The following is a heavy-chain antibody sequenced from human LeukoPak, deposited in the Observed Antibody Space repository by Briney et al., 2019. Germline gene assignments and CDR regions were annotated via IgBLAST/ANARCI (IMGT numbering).Heavy chain of an antibody. Sequence: PGGSLRLSCAVSGFTFSSYAMSWVRQAPGKGLEWVAVISYDGSNKYYADSVKGRFTISRDNSKNTLYLQMNSLRAEDTAVYYCARDRAVAGRVPIRFDPWGQGTLVTVSS. D-gene: IGHD6-19*01. CDR2: ISYDGSNK. J-gene: IGHJ5*02. V-gene: IGHV3-30*04. CDR3: ARDRAVAGRVPIRFDP. CDR1: GFTFSSYA.